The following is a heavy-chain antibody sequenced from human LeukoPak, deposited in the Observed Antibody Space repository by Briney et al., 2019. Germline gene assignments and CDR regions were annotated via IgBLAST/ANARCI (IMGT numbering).Heavy chain of an antibody. CDR3: ARVPPGIVAANGY. Sequence: ASVKVSCKASGYTFTSYDINWVRQATGQGLEWMGWMNPNSANTGYAQKFQGRVTLTRNTSISTAYMELSSLRSEDTAVYYCARVPPGIVAANGYWGQGTLVTVSS. V-gene: IGHV1-8*03. J-gene: IGHJ4*02. CDR1: GYTFTSYD. CDR2: MNPNSANT. D-gene: IGHD6-13*01.